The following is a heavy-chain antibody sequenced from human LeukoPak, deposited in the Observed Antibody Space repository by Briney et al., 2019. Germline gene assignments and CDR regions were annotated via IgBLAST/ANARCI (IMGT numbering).Heavy chain of an antibody. CDR3: ARALPPGYDNYYYYYYMDV. CDR1: GGSISNYY. J-gene: IGHJ6*03. V-gene: IGHV4-59*01. D-gene: IGHD6-13*01. CDR2: IFNTGST. Sequence: PSETLSLTCNVSGGSISNYYWSWVRQPPGKGLEWIGNIFNTGSTNYNPSLKSRVTMSVDVSKNQFSLKLSSVTAADTAVYYCARALPPGYDNYYYYYYMDVWGKGTTVTVSS.